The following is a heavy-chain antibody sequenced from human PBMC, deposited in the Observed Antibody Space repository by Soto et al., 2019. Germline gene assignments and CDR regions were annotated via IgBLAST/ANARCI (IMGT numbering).Heavy chain of an antibody. Sequence: QVQLVQSGAEVKKPGASVKVSCKASGYTFTRYGISWVRQAPGQGLEWMGWISAYNGNTNYAQKLQGRVTMTTDTSTSTAYMELRTLRSDDTAVYYCARVSPMVRGEGRSMDVWGQGTTVTVSS. J-gene: IGHJ6*02. CDR2: ISAYNGNT. CDR1: GYTFTRYG. D-gene: IGHD3-10*01. V-gene: IGHV1-18*04. CDR3: ARVSPMVRGEGRSMDV.